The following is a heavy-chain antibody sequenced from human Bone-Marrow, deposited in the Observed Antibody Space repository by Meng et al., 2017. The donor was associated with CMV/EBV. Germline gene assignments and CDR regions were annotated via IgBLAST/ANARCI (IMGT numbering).Heavy chain of an antibody. CDR2: IKHDGTKE. CDR1: GFTFSDYY. V-gene: IGHV3-7*01. D-gene: IGHD4-17*01. CDR3: ARDPSSTVTNDV. Sequence: GGSLRLSCAASGFTFSDYYMSWIRQAPGKGLEWVANIKHDGTKEHYVASVKGRFTISRDNAKNSLSLQMNSLRAEDTAVYYCARDPSSTVTNDVWGQGTTVTVSS. J-gene: IGHJ6*02.